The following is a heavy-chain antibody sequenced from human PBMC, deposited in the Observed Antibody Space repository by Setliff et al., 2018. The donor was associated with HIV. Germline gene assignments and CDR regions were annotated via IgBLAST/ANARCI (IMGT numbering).Heavy chain of an antibody. V-gene: IGHV3-30*04. CDR1: GFTFSSYP. CDR2: IAFDGSNK. J-gene: IGHJ4*02. Sequence: GESLKISCATSGFTFSSYPIHWVRQAPGKGLEWVAVIAFDGSNKHYADSVKGRFTISRDNWKNTAYLQMNSLRTEDTAVYYCAREGSYYGGQWGQGTLVTVSS. D-gene: IGHD1-26*01. CDR3: AREGSYYGGQ.